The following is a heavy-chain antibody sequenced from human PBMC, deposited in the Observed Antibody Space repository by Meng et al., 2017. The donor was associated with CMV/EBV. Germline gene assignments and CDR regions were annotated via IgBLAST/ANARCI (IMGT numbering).Heavy chain of an antibody. V-gene: IGHV4-39*07. D-gene: IGHD3-10*01. J-gene: IGHJ4*02. CDR1: GGSISSSSYY. CDR2: IYYSGST. CDR3: VTWLWFGELSGYYFDY. Sequence: QLLLAAWGTGLRKPSESLSLTCTVSGGSISSSSYYWGWFRQPPGKGLEWIGSIYYSGSTYYNPSLKSRVTISVDTSKNQFSLKLSSVTAADTAVYYCVTWLWFGELSGYYFDYWGQGTLVTVSS.